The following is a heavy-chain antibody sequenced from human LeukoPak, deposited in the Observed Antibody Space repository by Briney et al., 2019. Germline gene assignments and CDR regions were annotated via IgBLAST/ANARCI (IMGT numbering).Heavy chain of an antibody. D-gene: IGHD1-7*01. CDR3: ARHRRLPPVRAGTTSYYYMDV. J-gene: IGHJ6*03. CDR1: GYTFTSYW. CDR2: IYPGDSDT. Sequence: GESLKISCKVSGYTFTSYWIGWVRQMPGKGLEWMGIIYPGDSDTRYSPSFQGQVTISADKSISTAYLQWSSLKASDTAMYYCARHRRLPPVRAGTTSYYYMDVWGKGTTVTVSS. V-gene: IGHV5-51*01.